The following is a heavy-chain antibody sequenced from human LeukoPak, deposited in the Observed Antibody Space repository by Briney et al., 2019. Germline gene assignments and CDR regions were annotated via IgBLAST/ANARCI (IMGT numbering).Heavy chain of an antibody. CDR1: GGTFSSYA. Sequence: SVKVSCTASGGTFSSYAISWVRQAPGQGLEWMGGIIPIFGTANYAQKFQGRVTITADESTSTAYMELSSLRSEDTAVYYCAIGYSSGWYPVPWGQGTLVTVSS. CDR3: AIGYSSGWYPVP. D-gene: IGHD6-19*01. CDR2: IIPIFGTA. J-gene: IGHJ5*02. V-gene: IGHV1-69*13.